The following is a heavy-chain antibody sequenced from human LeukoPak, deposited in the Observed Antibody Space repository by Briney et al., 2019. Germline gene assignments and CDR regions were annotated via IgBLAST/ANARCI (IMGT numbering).Heavy chain of an antibody. CDR3: ASGYDYEGLDY. D-gene: IGHD5-12*01. CDR2: IYYSGST. CDR1: GGSFSGYY. J-gene: IGHJ4*02. Sequence: SETLSLTCAVYGGSFSGYYWSWIRQPPGKGLEWIGYIYYSGSTNYNPSLKSRVTISVDTSKNQFSLKLSSVTAADTAVYYCASGYDYEGLDYWGQGTLVTVSS. V-gene: IGHV4-59*01.